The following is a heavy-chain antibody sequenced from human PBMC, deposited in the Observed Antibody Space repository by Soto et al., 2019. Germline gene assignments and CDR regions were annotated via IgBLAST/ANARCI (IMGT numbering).Heavy chain of an antibody. CDR2: IYYSGST. D-gene: IGHD3-3*01. J-gene: IGHJ6*02. V-gene: IGHV4-59*01. CDR3: ARDYNRYYDFWSGSYGMDV. Sequence: PSETLSLTCTGSGGSISSYYLSWIRQPPGKGLEWIGYIYYSGSTNYNPSLKSRVTISVDTSKNQFSLKLSSVTAADTAVYYCARDYNRYYDFWSGSYGMDVWGQGTTVTVSS. CDR1: GGSISSYY.